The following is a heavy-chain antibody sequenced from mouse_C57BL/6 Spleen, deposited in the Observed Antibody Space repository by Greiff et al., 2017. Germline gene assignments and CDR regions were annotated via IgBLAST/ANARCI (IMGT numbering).Heavy chain of an antibody. CDR1: GYTFTDHT. CDR2: IYPRDGST. CDR3: AREGYYGSSPDY. Sequence: QVQLQQSDAELVKPGASVEISCKVSGYTFTDHTIHWMQQRPEQGLEWIGYIYPRDGSTKYTEKFKGKATLTADKSSSTAYMQLNSLTSEDSAVYFCAREGYYGSSPDYWGQGTTLTVSS. D-gene: IGHD1-1*01. J-gene: IGHJ2*01. V-gene: IGHV1-78*01.